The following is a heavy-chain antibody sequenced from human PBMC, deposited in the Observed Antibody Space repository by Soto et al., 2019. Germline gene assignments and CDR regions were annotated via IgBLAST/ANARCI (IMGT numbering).Heavy chain of an antibody. CDR2: IYYSGRT. D-gene: IGHD5-18*01. CDR1: GGSISSSSYY. CDR3: ARSPPGTAMVIVAY. V-gene: IGHV4-39*01. J-gene: IGHJ1*01. Sequence: QLQLQESGPGLVKPSETLSLTCTVSGGSISSSSYYWGWIRQPPGKVLEWIGSIYYSGRTYYNPSLKKRVTISVDTSKNQFSLKLSSVSAAATAVYYCARSPPGTAMVIVAYWGQGTLVTVSS.